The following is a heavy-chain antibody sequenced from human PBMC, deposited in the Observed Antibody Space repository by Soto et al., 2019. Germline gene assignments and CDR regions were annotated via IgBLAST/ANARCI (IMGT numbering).Heavy chain of an antibody. J-gene: IGHJ4*02. CDR3: AKDQVEAARGPFDY. CDR1: GFTFDDYA. CDR2: ISWNSGSI. Sequence: GGSLRLSCAASGFTFDDYAMHWVRQAPGKGLEWVSGISWNSGSIGYADSVKGRFTISRDNAKNSLYLQMNSLRAEDTALYYCAKDQVEAARGPFDYWGQGTLVTVSS. V-gene: IGHV3-9*01. D-gene: IGHD6-6*01.